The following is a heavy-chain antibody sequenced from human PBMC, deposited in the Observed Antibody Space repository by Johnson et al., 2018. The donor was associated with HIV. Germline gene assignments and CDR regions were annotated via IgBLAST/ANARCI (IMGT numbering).Heavy chain of an antibody. V-gene: IGHV3-20*04. CDR3: AGAGGSSLAFDI. J-gene: IGHJ3*02. Sequence: VQLVESGGGLVKPGGSLRLSCAASGFTFDDYGMSWVRQVPGKGLEWVSGINWNGGSTGYADSVKGRFTISRGNAKNSLHLQMGSLRAEDMAVYYCAGAGGSSLAFDIWGQGTMVTVSS. CDR1: GFTFDDYG. CDR2: INWNGGST. D-gene: IGHD6-6*01.